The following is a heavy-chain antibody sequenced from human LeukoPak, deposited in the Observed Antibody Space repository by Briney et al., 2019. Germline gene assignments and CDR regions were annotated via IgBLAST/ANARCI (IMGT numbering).Heavy chain of an antibody. CDR1: GYTFTGYY. D-gene: IGHD2-2*01. Sequence: ASVKVSCKASGYTFTGYYMHWVRQAHGQGLEWMGWINPNSGGTNYAQKFQGRVTMTRDTSISTAYMELSRPRSDDTAVYYCAEARGVVVVPAATFDYWGQGTLLTVSS. V-gene: IGHV1-2*02. CDR3: AEARGVVVVPAATFDY. J-gene: IGHJ4*02. CDR2: INPNSGGT.